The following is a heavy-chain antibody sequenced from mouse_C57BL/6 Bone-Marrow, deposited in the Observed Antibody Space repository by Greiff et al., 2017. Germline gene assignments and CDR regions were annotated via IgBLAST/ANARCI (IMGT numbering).Heavy chain of an antibody. Sequence: QVQLQQPGAELVRPGSSVKLSCKASGYTFTSYWMHWVKQRPIQGLEWIGNIDPSDSETHYNQKFKDKATLTVDKSSSTAYMQLSSLTSEDSAVYYCAREGYYYGSSYGARFAYWGQGTLVTVSA. J-gene: IGHJ3*01. CDR3: AREGYYYGSSYGARFAY. CDR2: IDPSDSET. CDR1: GYTFTSYW. V-gene: IGHV1-52*01. D-gene: IGHD1-1*01.